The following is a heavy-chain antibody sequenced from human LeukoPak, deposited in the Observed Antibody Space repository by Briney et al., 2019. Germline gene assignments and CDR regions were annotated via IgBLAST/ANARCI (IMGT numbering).Heavy chain of an antibody. CDR3: ARLNDIYGYGGNSGLKPSRFDY. CDR2: IYYSGST. V-gene: IGHV4-59*08. Sequence: SETLSLTCTVSGGSISSYYWSWIRQPPGKGLEWIGYIYYSGSTNYNPSLKSRVTISVDTSKNQFSLKLSSVTAADTAVYYCARLNDIYGYGGNSGLKPSRFDYWGQGTLVTVSS. J-gene: IGHJ4*02. D-gene: IGHD4-23*01. CDR1: GGSISSYY.